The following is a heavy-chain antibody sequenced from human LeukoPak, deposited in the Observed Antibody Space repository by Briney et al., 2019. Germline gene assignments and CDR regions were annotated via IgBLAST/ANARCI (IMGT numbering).Heavy chain of an antibody. CDR3: ARDGGIAARDYAFDI. CDR1: GFTFSSYS. CDR2: ISSSSSTI. Sequence: GGSLRVSCAASGFTFSSYSMNWVRQAPGKGLEWVSYISSSSSTIYYADSVKGRFTISRDNAKNSLYLQMNSLRAEDTAVYYCARDGGIAARDYAFDIWGQGTMVTVSS. J-gene: IGHJ3*02. V-gene: IGHV3-48*01. D-gene: IGHD6-6*01.